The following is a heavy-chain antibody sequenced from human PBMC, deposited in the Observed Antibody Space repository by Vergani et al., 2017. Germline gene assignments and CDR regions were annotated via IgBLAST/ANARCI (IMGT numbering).Heavy chain of an antibody. V-gene: IGHV3-23*04. CDR1: GFTVSSNY. CDR2: ISGSGGST. D-gene: IGHD3-16*01. Sequence: EVQLVESGGGLVQPGGSLKLSCAASGFTVSSNYMNWVRQAPGKGLEWVSVISGSGGSTYYADSVKGRFTISRDNSKNTLFLQMKSLRAEDTALYYCAKGKGGADFDYWGQGTLVTVSA. J-gene: IGHJ4*02. CDR3: AKGKGGADFDY.